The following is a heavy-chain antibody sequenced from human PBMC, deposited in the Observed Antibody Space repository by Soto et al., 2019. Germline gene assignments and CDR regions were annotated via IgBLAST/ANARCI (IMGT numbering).Heavy chain of an antibody. J-gene: IGHJ6*02. CDR1: GFTFSSYS. V-gene: IGHV3-21*01. D-gene: IGHD3-9*01. CDR2: ISSSSSYI. CDR3: ATLGVRTAEDYDILTAYGMDV. Sequence: EVQLVESGGGLVKPGGSLRLSCAASGFTFSSYSMNWVRQAPGKGLEWVSSISSSSSYIYYADSVKGRFTISRDNAKNSLYLQRNSLRAEDTDVYYCATLGVRTAEDYDILTAYGMDVWGQGTTVTVSS.